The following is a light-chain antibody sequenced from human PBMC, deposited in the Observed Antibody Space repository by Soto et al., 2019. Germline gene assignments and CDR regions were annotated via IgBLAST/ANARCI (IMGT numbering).Light chain of an antibody. CDR3: SSYTSSSTYV. J-gene: IGLJ1*01. Sequence: QSVLTQPGSVSGSPGQAITISCTGTSSDVGGYNYVSWYQQHPGKAPKLMIYEVSDRPSGVSNRFSGSKSANTASLTISGLQAEDEADYYCSSYTSSSTYVFGSGTKVTVL. CDR1: SSDVGGYNY. V-gene: IGLV2-14*01. CDR2: EVS.